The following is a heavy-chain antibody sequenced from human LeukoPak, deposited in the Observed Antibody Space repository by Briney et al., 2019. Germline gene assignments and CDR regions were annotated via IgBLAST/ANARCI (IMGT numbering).Heavy chain of an antibody. CDR1: GFIISGHS. D-gene: IGHD3-22*01. J-gene: IGHJ4*02. V-gene: IGHV3-48*04. CDR2: ISSSSSTI. CDR3: ARDLLYSSGLD. Sequence: GGSLRLSCEASGFIISGHSMNWVRQAPGKGLEWVSYISSSSSTIYYADSVKGRFTISRDNAKNSLYLQMNSLRAEDTAVYYCARDLLYSSGLDWGQGTLVTVSS.